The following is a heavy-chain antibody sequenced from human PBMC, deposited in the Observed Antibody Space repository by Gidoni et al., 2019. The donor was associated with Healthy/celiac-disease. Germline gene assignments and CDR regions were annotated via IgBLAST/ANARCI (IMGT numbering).Heavy chain of an antibody. CDR3: ARDQLFGDSGYDLVDY. J-gene: IGHJ4*02. CDR2: INWNGGSK. CDR1: VFPFADSG. V-gene: IGHV3-20*04. Sequence: VQLVQFGGVVLRPWGCLTLSCSASVFPFADSGMSWVRQDPGQGLEWGAGINWNGGSKGDADSVKGRFTISRDNAKNTLYLQMNSLRAEDTALYYCARDQLFGDSGYDLVDYWGQGTLVTVSS. D-gene: IGHD5-12*01.